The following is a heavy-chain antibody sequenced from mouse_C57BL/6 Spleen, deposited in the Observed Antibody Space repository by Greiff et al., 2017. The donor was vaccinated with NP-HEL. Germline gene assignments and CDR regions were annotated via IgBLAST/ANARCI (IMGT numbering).Heavy chain of an antibody. CDR3: ARSEDYGSSLYYFDY. CDR1: GYTFTSYW. Sequence: VQLQQPGAELVKPGASVKMSCKASGYTFTSYWITWVKQRPGQGLEWIGWIYPRDGSTKYNEKFKGKATLTVDTSSSTAYMELHSLTSEDSAVYFCARSEDYGSSLYYFDYWGQGTTLTVSS. CDR2: IYPRDGST. D-gene: IGHD1-1*01. J-gene: IGHJ2*01. V-gene: IGHV1-85*01.